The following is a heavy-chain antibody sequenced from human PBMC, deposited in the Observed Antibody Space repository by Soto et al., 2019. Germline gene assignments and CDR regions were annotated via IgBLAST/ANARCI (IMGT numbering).Heavy chain of an antibody. J-gene: IGHJ4*02. V-gene: IGHV4-31*03. CDR3: ARWGSGDIVVVAAIDY. CDR1: GGSISSGDYY. D-gene: IGHD2-15*01. Sequence: QVQLQESGPGLVKPSQTLSLTCSVSGGSISSGDYYWSWVRQHPGKGLEWIGYIFYSGSTYYNPSLKSRVTIAVDTSKNQFSLKLSSVTAADTAVYYCARWGSGDIVVVAAIDYWGQGTLVTVSS. CDR2: IFYSGST.